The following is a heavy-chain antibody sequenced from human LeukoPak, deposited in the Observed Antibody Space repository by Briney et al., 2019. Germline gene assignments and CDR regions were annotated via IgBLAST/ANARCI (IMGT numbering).Heavy chain of an antibody. J-gene: IGHJ6*03. V-gene: IGHV1-8*03. CDR3: AKVSGDYDYYYYYMDV. CDR2: MNPNSGNT. D-gene: IGHD4-17*01. CDR1: GYTFTSYD. Sequence: ASVKVSCKASGYTFTSYDINWVRQATGQGLEWMGWMNPNSGNTGYAQKFQGRVTITRNTSISTAYMELNSLRAEDTAVYYCAKVSGDYDYYYYYMDVWGKGTTVTVSS.